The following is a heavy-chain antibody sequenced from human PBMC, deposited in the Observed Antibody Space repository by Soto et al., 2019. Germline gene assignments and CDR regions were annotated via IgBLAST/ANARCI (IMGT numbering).Heavy chain of an antibody. Sequence: ASVKVSCKASGYTFTGYYMHWVRQAPGQGLEWMGWINPNSGGTNYAQKFQGWVTMTRDTSISTAYMELSRLRSDDTAVYYCARAPAKDTQGQGTEGAFDIWGQGTMVTVSS. CDR3: ARAPAKDTQGQGTEGAFDI. J-gene: IGHJ3*02. V-gene: IGHV1-2*04. D-gene: IGHD1-1*01. CDR2: INPNSGGT. CDR1: GYTFTGYY.